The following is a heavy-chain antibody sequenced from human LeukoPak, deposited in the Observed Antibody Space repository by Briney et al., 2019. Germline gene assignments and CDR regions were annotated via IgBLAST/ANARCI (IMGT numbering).Heavy chain of an antibody. V-gene: IGHV3-48*03. J-gene: IGHJ6*03. CDR1: GFTFSSYE. D-gene: IGHD2-15*01. Sequence: GGSLRLSCAASGFTFSSYEMNWVRQAPGKGLEWVSYISSSGSTIYYADSEKGRFTISRDNVENSLYLHLNSLRAEDTAVYYCTRGGRYYYMDVWGKGTAVTISS. CDR2: ISSSGSTI. CDR3: TRGGRYYYMDV.